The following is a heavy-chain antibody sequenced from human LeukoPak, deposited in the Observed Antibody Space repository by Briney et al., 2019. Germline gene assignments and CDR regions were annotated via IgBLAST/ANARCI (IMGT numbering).Heavy chain of an antibody. Sequence: SETLSLTCTVSGGSISSSSYYWGWIRQPPGKGLEWIGSIYYSGSTYYNPSLKSRVTISVDTSKNQFSLKLSSVTAADTAVYYCARILSSSWYWDYWGQGTLVTVSS. D-gene: IGHD6-13*01. V-gene: IGHV4-39*01. CDR3: ARILSSSWYWDY. J-gene: IGHJ4*02. CDR2: IYYSGST. CDR1: GGSISSSSYY.